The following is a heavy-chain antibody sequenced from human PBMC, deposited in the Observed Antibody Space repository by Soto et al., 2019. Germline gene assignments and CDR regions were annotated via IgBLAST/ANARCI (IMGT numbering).Heavy chain of an antibody. D-gene: IGHD1-1*01. CDR1: GFAVSSNY. J-gene: IGHJ4*02. CDR3: ATSPQRNY. CDR2: IYSGGST. V-gene: IGHV3-66*01. Sequence: EVQLVESGGGLVQPGGSLRLSCAASGFAVSSNYMSWVRQAPGKGLEGVSVIYSGGSTHYADSVKRRFIISRDNYKNMLYLQMNSRRAEDTAVYYCATSPQRNYWGQGTLVTVSS.